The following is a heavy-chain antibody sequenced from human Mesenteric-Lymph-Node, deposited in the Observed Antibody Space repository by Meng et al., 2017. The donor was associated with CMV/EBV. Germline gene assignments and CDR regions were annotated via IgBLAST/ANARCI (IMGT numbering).Heavy chain of an antibody. V-gene: IGHV3-48*03. D-gene: IGHD7-27*01. CDR2: ISSSGSTI. CDR1: GFTFSSYE. J-gene: IGHJ4*02. Sequence: GGSLRLSCAASGFTFSSYEMNWVHQAPGKGLEWVSYISSSGSTIYYADSVKGRFTISRDNAKNSLYLQMNSLRAEDTAVYYCARDSYWGIQYYFDYWGQGTLVTVSS. CDR3: ARDSYWGIQYYFDY.